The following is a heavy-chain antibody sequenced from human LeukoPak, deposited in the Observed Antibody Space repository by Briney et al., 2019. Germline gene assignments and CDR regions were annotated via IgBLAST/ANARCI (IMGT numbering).Heavy chain of an antibody. CDR2: ISSSSSYI. CDR1: GFTFSSYS. D-gene: IGHD1-26*01. CDR3: ARVGSYGYYFDY. J-gene: IGHJ4*02. V-gene: IGHV3-21*01. Sequence: GGSLRLSCAASGFTFSSYSTNWVRQAPGKGLEWVSSISSSSSYIYYADSVKGRFAISRDNAKNSLYLQMNSLRAEDTAVYYCARVGSYGYYFDYWGQGTLVTVSS.